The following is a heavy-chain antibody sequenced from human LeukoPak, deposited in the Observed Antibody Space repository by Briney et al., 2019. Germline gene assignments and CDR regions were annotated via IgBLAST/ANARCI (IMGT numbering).Heavy chain of an antibody. CDR1: GFTFTSYA. J-gene: IGHJ4*02. CDR2: IYSGGST. D-gene: IGHD6-13*01. Sequence: GGSLRLSCAASGFTFTSYAMSWVRLAPGKGLEWVSVIYSGGSTYYADSVKGRFTISRDNSKNTLYLQMNSLRAEDTAVYYCASGIAAATSDYWGQGTLVTVSS. V-gene: IGHV3-53*01. CDR3: ASGIAAATSDY.